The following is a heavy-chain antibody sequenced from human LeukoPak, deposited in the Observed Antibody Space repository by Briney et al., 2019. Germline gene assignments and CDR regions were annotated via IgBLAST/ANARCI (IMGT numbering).Heavy chain of an antibody. V-gene: IGHV3-23*01. CDR3: AKPARTDAFDI. J-gene: IGHJ3*02. CDR2: ISGSGGNT. CDR1: GFTFNNYA. D-gene: IGHD1-14*01. Sequence: RSGGSLRLSCAASGFTFNNYAMNWVRQAPGKGLEWVSSISGSGGNTYYADSVKGRFTISRDNSKNTLYLQMNSLRAEDTAVYYCAKPARTDAFDIWGQGTMITVSS.